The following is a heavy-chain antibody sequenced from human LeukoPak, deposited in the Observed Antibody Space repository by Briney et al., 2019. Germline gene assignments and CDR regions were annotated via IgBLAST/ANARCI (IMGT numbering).Heavy chain of an antibody. J-gene: IGHJ6*02. Sequence: ASVKVSCKASGGTFSSYAISWVRQAPGQGLEWMGGIIPIFGTANYAQKFQGRVTITADESTSTAYMELSSLRSEDTAVYYCARFPYCSGGSCYSSFYYYYGMDVWDQGTTVTVSS. V-gene: IGHV1-69*13. CDR3: ARFPYCSGGSCYSSFYYYYGMDV. D-gene: IGHD2-15*01. CDR1: GGTFSSYA. CDR2: IIPIFGTA.